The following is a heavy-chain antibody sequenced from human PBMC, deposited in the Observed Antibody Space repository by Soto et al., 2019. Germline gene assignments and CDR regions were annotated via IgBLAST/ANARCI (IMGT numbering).Heavy chain of an antibody. CDR1: GFTFNNYG. Sequence: QVQLVESGGGVVQPGTSLRLSCAASGFTFNNYGMHWVRQAPATGLEWVAAISNDGSDKYYADSVKGRLTISRDNSKNTLYLQMDSLRAEDTAVYYCAKDQGIAASHGIDWGQGTMVTVSS. D-gene: IGHD6-13*01. CDR2: ISNDGSDK. V-gene: IGHV3-30*18. J-gene: IGHJ3*01. CDR3: AKDQGIAASHGID.